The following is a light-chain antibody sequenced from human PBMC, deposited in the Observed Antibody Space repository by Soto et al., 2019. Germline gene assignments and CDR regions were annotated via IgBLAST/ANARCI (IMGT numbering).Light chain of an antibody. J-gene: IGLJ2*01. V-gene: IGLV2-18*02. CDR2: EVS. Sequence: QSVLTQPPSVSGSPGQSVTISRTGTSSDVGSYSRVSWYQQPPGTAPKLMIYEVSNRPSGVPDRFSGSKSGNTASLTISRLQAEDEAEYYCSSYTGSSTLIFGGGTKVTVL. CDR3: SSYTGSSTLI. CDR1: SSDVGSYSR.